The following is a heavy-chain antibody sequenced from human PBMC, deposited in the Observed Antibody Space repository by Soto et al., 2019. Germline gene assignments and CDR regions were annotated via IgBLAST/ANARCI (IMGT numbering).Heavy chain of an antibody. CDR2: IGRSGGYI. V-gene: IGHV3-21*01. D-gene: IGHD4-17*01. CDR1: GFTFSNYN. Sequence: EVQLVESGGGLVKPGGSLRLSCAVSGFTFSNYNMNWVRQAPGKGLEWVSSIGRSGGYIYYADSVKGRFTISRDNGKNSLFLQMNRLRAEDTAVYYCARGDHGGTPHWYLDLWGRGTLVTVSS. CDR3: ARGDHGGTPHWYLDL. J-gene: IGHJ2*01.